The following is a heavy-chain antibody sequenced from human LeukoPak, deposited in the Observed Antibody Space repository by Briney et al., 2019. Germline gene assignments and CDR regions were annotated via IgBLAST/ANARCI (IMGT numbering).Heavy chain of an antibody. Sequence: SETLSLTCTVSGGSISSSSYYWGWIRQPPGKGLEWIGSIYYSGSTYYNPSLKSRVTISVDTSKNQFSLKLSSVTAADTAVYYCARSPCTSCSLIDYWGQGTLVTVSS. J-gene: IGHJ4*02. CDR1: GGSISSSSYY. D-gene: IGHD2-2*01. V-gene: IGHV4-39*07. CDR2: IYYSGST. CDR3: ARSPCTSCSLIDY.